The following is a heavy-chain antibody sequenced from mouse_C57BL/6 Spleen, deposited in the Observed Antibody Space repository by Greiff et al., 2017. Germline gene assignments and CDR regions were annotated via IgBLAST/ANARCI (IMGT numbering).Heavy chain of an antibody. Sequence: VQLKESGPGMVKPSQSLSLTCTVTGYSITSGYDWHWIRHFPGNKLEWMGYISYSGSTNYNPSLKSRISITHDTSKNHFFLKLNSVTTEDTATYYCARDGGLRRYFDVWGTGTTVTVSS. V-gene: IGHV3-1*01. J-gene: IGHJ1*03. CDR3: ARDGGLRRYFDV. CDR1: GYSITSGYD. D-gene: IGHD2-4*01. CDR2: ISYSGST.